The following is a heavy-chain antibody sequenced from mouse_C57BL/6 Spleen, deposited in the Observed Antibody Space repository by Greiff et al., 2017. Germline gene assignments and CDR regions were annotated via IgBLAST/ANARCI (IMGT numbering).Heavy chain of an antibody. J-gene: IGHJ4*01. CDR3: AREDTTVVATGYYAMDY. V-gene: IGHV5-6*01. CDR2: ISSGGSYT. CDR1: GFTFSSYG. Sequence: EVKVVESGGDLVKPGGSLKLSCAASGFTFSSYGMSWVRQTPDKRLEWVATISSGGSYTYYPDSVKGRFTISRDNAKNTLYLQMSSLKSEDTAMYYCAREDTTVVATGYYAMDYWGQGTSVTVSS. D-gene: IGHD1-1*01.